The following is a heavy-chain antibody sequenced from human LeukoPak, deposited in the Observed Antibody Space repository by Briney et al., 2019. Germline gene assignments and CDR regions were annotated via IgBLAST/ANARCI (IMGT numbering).Heavy chain of an antibody. CDR3: ARGHSSSWYGGGWFEP. CDR2: IYYSGST. CDR1: GGSISSYY. Sequence: PSETLSLTCTVSGGSISSYYWSWIRQPPGKGLEWIGYIYYSGSTNYNPSLKSRVTISVDTSKNQLSLKLSSVTAADTAVYYCARGHSSSWYGGGWFEPWGQGTLVTVSS. V-gene: IGHV4-59*01. D-gene: IGHD6-13*01. J-gene: IGHJ5*02.